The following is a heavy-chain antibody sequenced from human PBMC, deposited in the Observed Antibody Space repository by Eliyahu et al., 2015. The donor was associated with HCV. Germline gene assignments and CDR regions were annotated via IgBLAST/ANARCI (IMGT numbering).Heavy chain of an antibody. CDR3: ARDGGISGPFY. CDR1: GFPFSSYG. Sequence: QVQLVESGGGVVQPGRSLRLSCAASGFPFSSYGMDWGRQAPGKGLEWVAVIWYDGSNKYYADSVKGRFTISRDNSKNTLYLQMNSLRAEDTAVYYCARDGGISGPFYWGQGTLVTVSS. D-gene: IGHD3-3*02. V-gene: IGHV3-33*01. CDR2: IWYDGSNK. J-gene: IGHJ4*02.